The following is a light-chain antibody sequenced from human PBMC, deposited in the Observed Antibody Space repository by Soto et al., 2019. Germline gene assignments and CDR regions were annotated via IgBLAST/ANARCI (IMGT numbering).Light chain of an antibody. CDR3: HHSYSALRGT. J-gene: IGKJ2*02. CDR1: QSIDSS. CDR2: AAT. V-gene: IGKV1-39*01. Sequence: DIQMTQSPSSLSASVGDRVTITCRASQSIDSSLNWYQQKPGTAPQVLIYAATQLQTGVPSRFSGSGSGTEFTLTISSLQPEDFATYSCHHSYSALRGTFGQGTKLEIK.